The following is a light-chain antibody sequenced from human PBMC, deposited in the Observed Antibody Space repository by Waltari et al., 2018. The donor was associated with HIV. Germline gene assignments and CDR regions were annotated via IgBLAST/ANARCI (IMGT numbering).Light chain of an antibody. CDR1: QSVNSN. CDR3: QQYNDWPFT. CDR2: GPL. V-gene: IGKV3-15*01. Sequence: EIVMTQSPVTLSVSPGERATLSCRASQSVNSNLVWYQQKPGQAPRLLMYGPLSRAPGVPARFSGSGSGTEFTLTIDSLQSEDPAVYFCQQYNDWPFTFGQGTKLEIK. J-gene: IGKJ2*01.